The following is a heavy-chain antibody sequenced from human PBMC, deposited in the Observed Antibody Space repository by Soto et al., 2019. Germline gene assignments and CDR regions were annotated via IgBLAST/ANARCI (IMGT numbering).Heavy chain of an antibody. V-gene: IGHV1-18*01. CDR1: GYTFITYV. CDR3: ARVKVPAAILGAFDL. CDR2: INPLKGDT. Sequence: ASVKVSCKASGYTFITYVITLLLQAPVQGLEWMGWINPLKGDTNSAARFQDRLTMTTDTSTRTAYMELRSLTSDDTAVYYCARVKVPAAILGAFDLWGQGTVVT. D-gene: IGHD2-2*02. J-gene: IGHJ3*01.